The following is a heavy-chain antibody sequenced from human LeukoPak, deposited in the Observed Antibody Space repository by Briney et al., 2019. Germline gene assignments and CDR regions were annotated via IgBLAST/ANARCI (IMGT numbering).Heavy chain of an antibody. J-gene: IGHJ4*02. CDR1: GGSISSYY. CDR2: IYYSGST. Sequence: SETLSLTCTVSGGSISSYYWSWIRQPPGKGLEWIGYIYYSGSTNYNPSLKSRVTISVDTSKNQFSLKLSSVTAADTAVYYCARMRKDSSGYYYPDCWGQGTLVTVSS. CDR3: ARMRKDSSGYYYPDC. V-gene: IGHV4-59*01. D-gene: IGHD3-22*01.